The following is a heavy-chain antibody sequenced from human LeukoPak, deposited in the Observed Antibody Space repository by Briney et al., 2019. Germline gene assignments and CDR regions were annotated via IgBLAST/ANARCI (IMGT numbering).Heavy chain of an antibody. V-gene: IGHV3-7*01. D-gene: IGHD2-15*01. Sequence: ETLSLTCAVYGGSFSGYYWSWVRQAPGKGLEWVANIKQDGSEKYYVDSVKGRFTISRDNSKNTLYLQMGSLRAEDMAVYYCAGGRLVVTGFDYWGQGTLVTVP. CDR3: AGGRLVVTGFDY. CDR1: GGSFSGYY. J-gene: IGHJ4*02. CDR2: IKQDGSEK.